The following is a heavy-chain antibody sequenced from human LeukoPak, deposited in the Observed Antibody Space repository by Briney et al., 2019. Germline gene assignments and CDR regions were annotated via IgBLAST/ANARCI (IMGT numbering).Heavy chain of an antibody. D-gene: IGHD3-3*02. J-gene: IGHJ4*02. V-gene: IGHV3-33*01. Sequence: PGTSLRLSCEASGFTFSHFGMHWVRQAPGKGLEWVAVIWSDATNQYYGDSVKGRFTISRDNFKKTVSLQMDSLRAEDTAVYYCARDMPRVAFLEWLSSGFDCWGQGTLATVSS. CDR1: GFTFSHFG. CDR2: IWSDATNQ. CDR3: ARDMPRVAFLEWLSSGFDC.